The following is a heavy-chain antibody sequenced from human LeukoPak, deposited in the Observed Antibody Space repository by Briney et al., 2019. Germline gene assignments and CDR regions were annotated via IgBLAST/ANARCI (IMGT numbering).Heavy chain of an antibody. Sequence: ASVKVSCKASGYTFTSYYMHWVRQAPGQGLEWMGIINPSGGSTSYAQKFQGRVTMTRDTSTSTVYMGLSSLRSEDTAVYYCAREDCSSTSCYLIGWFDPWGQGTLVTVSS. CDR2: INPSGGST. V-gene: IGHV1-46*03. D-gene: IGHD2-2*01. J-gene: IGHJ5*02. CDR1: GYTFTSYY. CDR3: AREDCSSTSCYLIGWFDP.